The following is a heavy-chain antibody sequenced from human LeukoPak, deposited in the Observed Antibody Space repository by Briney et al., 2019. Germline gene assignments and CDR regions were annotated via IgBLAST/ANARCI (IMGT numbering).Heavy chain of an antibody. CDR2: INHSGST. Sequence: SGTLSLTCAVSGGSISSSNWWSWVRQPPGKGLEWIGEINHSGSTNYNPSLKSRVTISVDTSKNQFSLKLSSVTAADTAVYYCARVDGDGTDYWGQGTLVTVSS. V-gene: IGHV4-4*02. J-gene: IGHJ4*02. CDR3: ARVDGDGTDY. D-gene: IGHD4-17*01. CDR1: GGSISSSNW.